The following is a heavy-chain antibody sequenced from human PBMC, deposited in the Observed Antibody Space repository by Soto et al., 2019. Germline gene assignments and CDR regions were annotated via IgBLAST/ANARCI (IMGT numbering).Heavy chain of an antibody. Sequence: EVQLLESGGGLVQPGGSLRLSCAASGFTFSSYAMSWVRQAPGKGLEWVSGMSGSGGTAYYRDSGKGRFTISRDNSKQTPDLQMNSLRAEETGLYFWAKGPIFGVENIYDYWGQGTLVTVSS. CDR3: AKGPIFGVENIYDY. J-gene: IGHJ4*02. CDR2: MSGSGGTA. CDR1: GFTFSSYA. V-gene: IGHV3-23*01. D-gene: IGHD3-3*01.